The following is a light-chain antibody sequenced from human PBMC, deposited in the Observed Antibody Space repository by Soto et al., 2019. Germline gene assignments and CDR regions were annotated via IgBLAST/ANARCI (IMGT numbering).Light chain of an antibody. CDR1: STDVGGNNY. Sequence: QSVLAQPSSVSGSPGQSITISCTGTSTDVGGNNYVSWYQHHPGKGPKLIIYEVSNRPSGVSDRFSGSKSGNKASLIISNLEAEDESDYYCGSYTSTDTPFVFGTGTKVTVL. J-gene: IGLJ1*01. V-gene: IGLV2-14*01. CDR3: GSYTSTDTPFV. CDR2: EVS.